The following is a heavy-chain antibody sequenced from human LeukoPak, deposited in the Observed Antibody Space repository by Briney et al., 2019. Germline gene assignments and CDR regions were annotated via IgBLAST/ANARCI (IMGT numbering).Heavy chain of an antibody. CDR2: MNPNSGNT. D-gene: IGHD3-10*01. CDR3: ARVMVRGVNIIGY. V-gene: IGHV1-8*03. J-gene: IGHJ4*02. CDR1: GYTFTSYD. Sequence: ASVKVSCKASGYTFTSYDINWVRQATGQGLEWMGWMNPNSGNTGYAQKFQGRVTITRNTSISTAYMELSSLRSEDTAMYYCARVMVRGVNIIGYWGQGTLVTVSS.